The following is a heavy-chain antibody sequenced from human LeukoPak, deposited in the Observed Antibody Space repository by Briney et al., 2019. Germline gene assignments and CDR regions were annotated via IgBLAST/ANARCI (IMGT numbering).Heavy chain of an antibody. CDR1: GGSISSSSYY. CDR3: ARLSRSGYVNDKGGSIDY. V-gene: IGHV4-39*01. Sequence: SETLSLTCTVSGGSISSSSYYWGWIRQPPGEGLEWLGSIYYSGSTYYNPSLKSRVTISVDTSKNQFSLKLSSVTAADTAVYYCARLSRSGYVNDKGGSIDYWGQGTLVTVSS. J-gene: IGHJ4*02. D-gene: IGHD5-12*01. CDR2: IYYSGST.